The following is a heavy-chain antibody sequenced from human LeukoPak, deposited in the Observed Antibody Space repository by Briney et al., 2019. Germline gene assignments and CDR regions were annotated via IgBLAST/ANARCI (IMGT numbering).Heavy chain of an antibody. CDR1: GFTLSSYS. Sequence: GGSLRLSCAASGFTLSSYSMNWVRQAPGKGLEWVSSISSSSSYIYYADSVKGRFTISRDNAKNSLYLQMNSLRAEDTAVYYCARDLRRTTVTYDYWGQGTLVTVSS. J-gene: IGHJ4*02. CDR3: ARDLRRTTVTYDY. V-gene: IGHV3-21*01. CDR2: ISSSSSYI. D-gene: IGHD4-17*01.